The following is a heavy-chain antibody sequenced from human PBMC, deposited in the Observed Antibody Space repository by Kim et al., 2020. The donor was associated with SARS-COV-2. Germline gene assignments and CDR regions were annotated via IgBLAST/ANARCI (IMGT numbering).Heavy chain of an antibody. CDR3: ARRNDYGDEIDAFDI. J-gene: IGHJ3*02. CDR2: IIPIFGTA. Sequence: SVKVSCKASGGTFSSYAISWVRQAPGQGLEWMGGIIPIFGTANYAQKFQGRVTITADESTSTAYMELSSLRSEDTAVYYCARRNDYGDEIDAFDIWGQGTMVTVSS. D-gene: IGHD4-17*01. CDR1: GGTFSSYA. V-gene: IGHV1-69*13.